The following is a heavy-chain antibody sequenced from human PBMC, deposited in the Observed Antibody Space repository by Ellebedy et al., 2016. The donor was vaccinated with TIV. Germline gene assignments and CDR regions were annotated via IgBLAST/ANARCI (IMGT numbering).Heavy chain of an antibody. V-gene: IGHV3-7*01. CDR2: IKQDESEK. Sequence: GESLKISCAASGFSFSRYWMTWVRQAPGKGLEWVANIKQDESEKFYVDSVTGRFTISRDNAKNSLYLQMNSLSAEDTAVYYCATDGSYGDHLSPTHAFVMWGQGTMVTVSA. J-gene: IGHJ3*02. CDR3: ATDGSYGDHLSPTHAFVM. CDR1: GFSFSRYW. D-gene: IGHD1-26*01.